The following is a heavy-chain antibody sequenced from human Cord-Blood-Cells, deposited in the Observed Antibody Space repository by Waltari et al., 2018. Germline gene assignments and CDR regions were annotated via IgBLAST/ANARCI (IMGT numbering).Heavy chain of an antibody. D-gene: IGHD5-18*01. V-gene: IGHV3-53*02. J-gene: IGHJ3*02. CDR2: IYSGGST. CDR1: GFTVSTNY. Sequence: EVQLVETGGGLVQPGGSRRLSCAAVGFTVSTNYMRWVGQPPGKGLEWVSVIYSGGSTYYADSVKGRFTISRDNSKNTLYLQMNSLRAEDTAVYYCARSTRNTAMARDAFDIWGQGTMVTVSS. CDR3: ARSTRNTAMARDAFDI.